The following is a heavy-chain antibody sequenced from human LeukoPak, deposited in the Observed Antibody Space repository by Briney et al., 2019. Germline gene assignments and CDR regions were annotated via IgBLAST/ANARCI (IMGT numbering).Heavy chain of an antibody. J-gene: IGHJ4*02. V-gene: IGHV4-34*01. CDR1: GFTFSSYW. Sequence: LRLSCAASGFTFSSYWMSWIRQPPGKGLEWIGEINHSGSTNYNPSLKSRVTISVDTSKNQFSLKLSSVTAADTAVYYCSKGDYYGSGSSAPFDYWGQETLVTVSS. CDR3: SKGDYYGSGSSAPFDY. D-gene: IGHD3-10*01. CDR2: INHSGST.